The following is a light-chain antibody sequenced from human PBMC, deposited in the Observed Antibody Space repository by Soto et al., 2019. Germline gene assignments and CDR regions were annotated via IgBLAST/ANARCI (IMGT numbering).Light chain of an antibody. CDR2: GNS. V-gene: IGLV1-40*01. CDR1: SYNIGAGHD. J-gene: IGLJ2*01. CDR3: QSYDSSLSGVV. Sequence: QSVLTQPPSVSGAPGERVTISCTGSSYNIGAGHDVHWYQQLPGTAPKLLIYGNSNRPSGVPDRFSGSKSGTSASLAITGLQAEDEADYYCQSYDSSLSGVVFGGGTKLTVL.